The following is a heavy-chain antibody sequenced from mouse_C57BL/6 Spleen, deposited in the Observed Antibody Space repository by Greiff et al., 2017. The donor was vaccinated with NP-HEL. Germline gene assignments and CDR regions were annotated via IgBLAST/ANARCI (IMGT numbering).Heavy chain of an antibody. CDR2: ISSGSSTI. CDR1: GFTFSDYG. CDR3: VRDSSGSGAY. J-gene: IGHJ3*01. D-gene: IGHD3-2*02. Sequence: EVKLVESGGGLVKPGGSLKLSCAASGFTFSDYGMHWVRQAPEKGLEWVAYISSGSSTIYSADTVKGRFTISRDNAKNTLFLQMTSLRSEDTAMYYCVRDSSGSGAYWGQGTLVTVSA. V-gene: IGHV5-17*01.